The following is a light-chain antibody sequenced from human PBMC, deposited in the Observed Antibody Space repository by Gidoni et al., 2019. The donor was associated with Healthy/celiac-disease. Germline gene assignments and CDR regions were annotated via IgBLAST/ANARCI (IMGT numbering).Light chain of an antibody. CDR1: HGINSA. J-gene: IGKJ1*01. CDR2: HAS. V-gene: IGKV1-13*02. Sequence: AIQLTQSPSSLSASVGDRVTITCPASHGINSALAWYQQKPGKAPDLLIYHASTLESGVPSRFSGSGAGTDFTLTISSLQPEDFATYYCHHSNSYPQTFGQGTKVEIK. CDR3: HHSNSYPQT.